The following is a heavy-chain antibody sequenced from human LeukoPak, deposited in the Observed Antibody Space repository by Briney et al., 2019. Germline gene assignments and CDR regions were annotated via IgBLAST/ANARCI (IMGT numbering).Heavy chain of an antibody. J-gene: IGHJ5*02. CDR1: GFTFSSYT. Sequence: KAGGSLRLTCAASGFTFSSYTMNWVRQAPGKGLEWIGEINHSGSTNYNPSLKSRLTISVDTSKNQFSLKLNFVTAADTAMYYCARMFRSSWYINWFDPWGQGTLVTVSS. D-gene: IGHD6-13*01. V-gene: IGHV4-34*01. CDR3: ARMFRSSWYINWFDP. CDR2: INHSGST.